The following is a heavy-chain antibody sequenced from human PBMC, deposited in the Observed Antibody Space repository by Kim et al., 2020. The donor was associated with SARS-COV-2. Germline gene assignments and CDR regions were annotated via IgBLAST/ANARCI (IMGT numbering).Heavy chain of an antibody. J-gene: IGHJ5*01. Sequence: GGSLRLSCVTSGFTFSNSSIQWVRQASGKGLEWVGRIRSKANSYTTTYTESVKGRFAMSRDDSRNTAYLQMNSLRDEATAVYYCTRAGVPARAWFDSWG. CDR3: TRAGVPARAWFDS. CDR1: GFTFSNSS. D-gene: IGHD2-2*01. V-gene: IGHV3-73*01. CDR2: IRSKANSYTT.